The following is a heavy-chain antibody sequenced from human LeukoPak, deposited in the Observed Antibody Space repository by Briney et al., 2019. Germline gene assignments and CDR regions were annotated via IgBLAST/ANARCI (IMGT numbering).Heavy chain of an antibody. CDR2: ISSGSSYI. Sequence: GGSLRLSCAASGFTFSSYSMNWVRQAPGKGLKWVSSISSGSSYIYYADSVKGRFTISRDNAKNSLYLQMNSLRAEDTAVYYCARVSSHTYEDAFDIWGQGTMVTVSS. CDR3: ARVSSHTYEDAFDI. CDR1: GFTFSSYS. J-gene: IGHJ3*02. D-gene: IGHD3-3*01. V-gene: IGHV3-21*01.